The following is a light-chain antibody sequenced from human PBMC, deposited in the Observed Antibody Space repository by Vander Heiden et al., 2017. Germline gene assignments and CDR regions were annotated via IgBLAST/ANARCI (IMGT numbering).Light chain of an antibody. J-gene: IGLJ3*02. CDR3: AAWDDSLFGLV. Sequence: QSLVTQPPSASGTPGQRVTISSSGSSSNIGSSAVSWYQLFPGTAPQLLIYTNSQRPSGVSDRFSGSKSGTSASLAISGLQSEDEADYYCAAWDDSLFGLVFGGGTKVTVL. V-gene: IGLV1-44*01. CDR1: SSNIGSSA. CDR2: TNS.